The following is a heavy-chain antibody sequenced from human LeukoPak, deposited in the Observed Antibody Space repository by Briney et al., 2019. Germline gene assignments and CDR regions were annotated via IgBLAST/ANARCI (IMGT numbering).Heavy chain of an antibody. J-gene: IGHJ3*02. Sequence: GRSLRLSCAASGLTFSIYAMHWVRQAPGKGLEWVAVISYDGSNKYYADSVKGRFTISRDNSKNTLYLQMNSLRAEDTAVYYCAREGSYYDSSGLSAFDIWGQGTMVTVSS. CDR3: AREGSYYDSSGLSAFDI. CDR1: GLTFSIYA. D-gene: IGHD3-22*01. CDR2: ISYDGSNK. V-gene: IGHV3-30-3*01.